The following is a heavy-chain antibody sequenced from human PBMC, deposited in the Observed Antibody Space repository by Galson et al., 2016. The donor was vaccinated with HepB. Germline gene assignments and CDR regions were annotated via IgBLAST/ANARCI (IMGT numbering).Heavy chain of an antibody. CDR1: GYNFMYNG. Sequence: SVKVSCKASGYNFMYNGLSWLRQTPGQGLEWMGWIRAHNTTTNLVHYAQKFQGRVTMTTETSTNTAYAELRSLRSDDTALYFCARDGNHNDWDNMLDFWGQGVLVTVSS. CDR3: ARDGNHNDWDNMLDF. CDR2: IRAHNTTT. J-gene: IGHJ4*02. V-gene: IGHV1-18*01. D-gene: IGHD1/OR15-1a*01.